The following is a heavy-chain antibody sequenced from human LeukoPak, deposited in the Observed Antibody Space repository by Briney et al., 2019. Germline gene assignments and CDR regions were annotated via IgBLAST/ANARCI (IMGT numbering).Heavy chain of an antibody. CDR1: GGSITTYY. CDR2: IYYSGST. Sequence: SETLSLTCTVSGGSITTYYWSWIRQPPGKGLEWIGYIYYSGSTNYNPSLKSRVTISVDTSKNQFSLKLSSVTAADTAVYYCARVTSTFGFFDLWGRGTLVTVSS. D-gene: IGHD4-11*01. CDR3: ARVTSTFGFFDL. V-gene: IGHV4-59*12. J-gene: IGHJ2*01.